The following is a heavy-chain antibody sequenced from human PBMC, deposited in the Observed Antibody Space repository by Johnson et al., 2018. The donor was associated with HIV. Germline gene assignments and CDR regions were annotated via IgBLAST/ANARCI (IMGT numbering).Heavy chain of an antibody. V-gene: IGHV3-30-3*01. Sequence: QVQLVESGGGVVQPGRSLRLSCAASGFTFSSYAMHWVRQAPGKGLEWVAVISYDGSNKYYADSVKGRFTISRDNSKNTLYLQMNSLRAEDTAVYYGARDRSSGWYGRVDAFDIWGQGTMVTVSS. CDR2: ISYDGSNK. CDR1: GFTFSSYA. J-gene: IGHJ3*02. CDR3: ARDRSSGWYGRVDAFDI. D-gene: IGHD6-19*01.